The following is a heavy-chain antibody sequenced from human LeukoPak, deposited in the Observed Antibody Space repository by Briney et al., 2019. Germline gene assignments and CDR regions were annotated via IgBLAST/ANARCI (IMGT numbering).Heavy chain of an antibody. J-gene: IGHJ6*02. V-gene: IGHV3-74*01. CDR2: INSDGSIT. CDR1: GFTFNSYW. CDR3: ARDAVDTANAV. D-gene: IGHD5-18*01. Sequence: GGSLRLSCAASGFTFNSYWMHWVRQAPGKGLVWVSHINSDGSITSYADSVKGRFTISRDNAKNTLYLQTNSLRAEDTAVYYCARDAVDTANAVWGQGTTVTVSS.